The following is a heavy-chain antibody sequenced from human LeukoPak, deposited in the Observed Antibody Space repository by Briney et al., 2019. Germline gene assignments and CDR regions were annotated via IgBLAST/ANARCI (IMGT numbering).Heavy chain of an antibody. J-gene: IGHJ4*02. Sequence: GASVKVSCKASGYTFTGYYMHWVRRAPGQGLEWMGWINPNSGGTNYAQKFQGRVTMTRDTSISTAYMELSRLRSDDTAVYYCATEGFESSSSVDYWGQGTLVTVSS. CDR2: INPNSGGT. D-gene: IGHD6-6*01. CDR3: ATEGFESSSSVDY. CDR1: GYTFTGYY. V-gene: IGHV1-2*02.